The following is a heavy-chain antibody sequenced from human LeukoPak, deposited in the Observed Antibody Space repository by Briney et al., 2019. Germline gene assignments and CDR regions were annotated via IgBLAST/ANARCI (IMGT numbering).Heavy chain of an antibody. J-gene: IGHJ3*02. D-gene: IGHD3-22*01. V-gene: IGHV3-11*04. CDR1: GFTFSDYY. CDR2: ISSSGSTI. CDR3: ARDQHDSSGYPRAWAFDI. Sequence: GGSLRLSRAASGFTFSDYYMSWIRQAPGKGLEWVSYISSSGSTIYYADSVKGRFTISRDNAKNSLYLQMNSLRAEDTAVYYCARDQHDSSGYPRAWAFDIWGQGTMVTVSS.